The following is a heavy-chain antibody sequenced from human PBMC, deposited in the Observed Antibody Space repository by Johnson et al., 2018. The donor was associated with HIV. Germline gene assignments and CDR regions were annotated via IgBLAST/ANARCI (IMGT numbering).Heavy chain of an antibody. CDR3: ASTGLITYVGAFDI. CDR2: INSDGSST. V-gene: IGHV3-74*02. CDR1: GFTFSTYW. J-gene: IGHJ3*02. D-gene: IGHD1-26*01. Sequence: EQLVESGGGLVQPGGSLRLSCAASGFTFSTYWMHWVRQAQGKGLVWISRINSDGSSTNYADSVKGRFTISRDNAKNSLDLQMNSLRAEDTAVYYCASTGLITYVGAFDIWGQGTMVTVFS.